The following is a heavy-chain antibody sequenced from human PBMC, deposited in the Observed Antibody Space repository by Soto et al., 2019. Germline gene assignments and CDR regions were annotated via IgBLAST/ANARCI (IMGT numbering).Heavy chain of an antibody. CDR2: IFSNDEK. V-gene: IGHV2-26*01. J-gene: IGHJ4*02. Sequence: ASGPTLVNPTETLTLTCAVSGFSLSNARMGVSWIRQPPGKALEWLAHIFSNDEKSYSTSLKSRLTISKDTSKSQVVLTMTNMDPVDTATYYCARIDIVGYFDYWGQGTLVTVSS. CDR3: ARIDIVGYFDY. CDR1: GFSLSNARMG. D-gene: IGHD5-12*01.